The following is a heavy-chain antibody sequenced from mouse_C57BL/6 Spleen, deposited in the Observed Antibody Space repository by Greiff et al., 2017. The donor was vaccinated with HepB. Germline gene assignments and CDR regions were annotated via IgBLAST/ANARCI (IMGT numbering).Heavy chain of an antibody. Sequence: EVKLMESGGGLVKPGGSLKLSCAASGFTFSDYGMHWVRQAPEKGLEWVAYISSGSSTIYYADTVKGRFTISRDNAKNTLFLQMTSLRSEDTAMYYCAREGGFLYWYFDVWGTGTTVTVSS. CDR3: AREGGFLYWYFDV. J-gene: IGHJ1*03. CDR2: ISSGSSTI. CDR1: GFTFSDYG. V-gene: IGHV5-17*01.